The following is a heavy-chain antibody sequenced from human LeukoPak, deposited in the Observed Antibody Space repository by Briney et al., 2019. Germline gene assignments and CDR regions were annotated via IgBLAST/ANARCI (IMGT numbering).Heavy chain of an antibody. D-gene: IGHD6-19*01. J-gene: IGHJ3*02. CDR3: ARVFSSGWSEDI. Sequence: ASVKVSCKASGYTFTSYAMHWVRQAPGQRLEWMGWINAGNGNTKYSQKFQGRVTITRDTSASTAYMELSSLRSEDTAVYYCARVFSSGWSEDIWGQGTMVTVSS. CDR1: GYTFTSYA. CDR2: INAGNGNT. V-gene: IGHV1-3*01.